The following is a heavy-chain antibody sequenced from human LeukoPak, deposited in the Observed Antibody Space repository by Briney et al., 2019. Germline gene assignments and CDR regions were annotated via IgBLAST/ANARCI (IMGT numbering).Heavy chain of an antibody. Sequence: SETLSLTCAVYGGSFSGYYWSWIRQPPGKGLEWIGEINHSGSTNYNPSLKSRVTMSVDTSKNQFSLKVSSVTAADMAVYYCARSAGVYYFDQWGQGIPVTVSS. V-gene: IGHV4-34*01. CDR1: GGSFSGYY. CDR3: ARSAGVYYFDQ. D-gene: IGHD2-8*02. J-gene: IGHJ4*02. CDR2: INHSGST.